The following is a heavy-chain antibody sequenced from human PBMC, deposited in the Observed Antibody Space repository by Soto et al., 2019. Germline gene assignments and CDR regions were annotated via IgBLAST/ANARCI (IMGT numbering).Heavy chain of an antibody. V-gene: IGHV1-69*13. Sequence: SVKVSCKSSGGTSSSYAISWVRQAPGQGLECMGGIIPIFGTADYAQKFQGRVTITADESTSTAYMELSSLRSEDTAVYYCARRAYCSGGSCYNNWFDPWGQGTLVTVSS. D-gene: IGHD2-15*01. CDR1: GGTSSSYA. CDR2: IIPIFGTA. CDR3: ARRAYCSGGSCYNNWFDP. J-gene: IGHJ5*02.